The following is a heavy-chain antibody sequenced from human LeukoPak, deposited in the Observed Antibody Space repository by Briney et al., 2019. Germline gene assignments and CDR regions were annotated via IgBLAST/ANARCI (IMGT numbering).Heavy chain of an antibody. CDR2: ISAYNGNT. V-gene: IGHV1-18*01. Sequence: ASVKVSCKASGYTFTSYGISWVRQAPGQGLEWMGWISAYNGNTNYAQKLQGRVTMTTDTSTSTAYMELRSLRSDDTAVYYCARAKLSGSYYIAFDYWGQGTLVTVSS. D-gene: IGHD1-26*01. CDR1: GYTFTSYG. J-gene: IGHJ4*02. CDR3: ARAKLSGSYYIAFDY.